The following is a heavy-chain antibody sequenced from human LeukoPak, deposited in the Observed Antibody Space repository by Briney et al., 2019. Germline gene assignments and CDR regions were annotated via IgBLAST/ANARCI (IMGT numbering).Heavy chain of an antibody. CDR2: IYHSGST. D-gene: IGHD2-15*01. CDR3: ARANVVVVAANDLYAFDI. J-gene: IGHJ3*02. CDR1: GGSISSGGYY. Sequence: SQTLSLTCTVSGGSISSGGYYWSWIRQPPGKGLEWIGYIYHSGSTYYNPSLKSRVTISVDRSKNQFSLKLSSVTAADTAVYYCARANVVVVAANDLYAFDIWGRGTMVTVSS. V-gene: IGHV4-30-2*01.